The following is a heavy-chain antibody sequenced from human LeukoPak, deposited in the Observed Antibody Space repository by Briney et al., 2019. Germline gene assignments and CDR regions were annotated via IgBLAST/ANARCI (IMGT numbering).Heavy chain of an antibody. Sequence: PGGSLRLSCAASGFNFRDAAMTWVRQAPGKGLEWVSLIASNGANSYYAESVKGRFSISRDNSKNMLSLQMNSLRVEDTTRYYCAKDIQLSTWGLETVVTVSS. CDR3: AKDIQLST. V-gene: IGHV3-23*01. J-gene: IGHJ3*01. CDR1: GFNFRDAA. D-gene: IGHD5-24*01. CDR2: IASNGANS.